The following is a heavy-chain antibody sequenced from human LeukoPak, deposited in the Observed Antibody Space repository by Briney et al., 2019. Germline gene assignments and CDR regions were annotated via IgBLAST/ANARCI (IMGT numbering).Heavy chain of an antibody. CDR2: IYYSGST. CDR3: ARARGYSGYDGAFDI. Sequence: SETLSLTCAVSGGSLSSYYWSWIRQPPGKGLEWIGYIYYSGSTNYNPSLKSRVTISVDTSKNQFSLKLSSVTAADTAVYYCARARGYSGYDGAFDIGGQGTMVTVSA. V-gene: IGHV4-59*01. CDR1: GGSLSSYY. D-gene: IGHD5-12*01. J-gene: IGHJ3*02.